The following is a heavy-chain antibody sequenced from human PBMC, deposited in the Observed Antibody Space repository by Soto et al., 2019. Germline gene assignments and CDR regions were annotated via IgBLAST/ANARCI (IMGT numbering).Heavy chain of an antibody. CDR1: GFNVSTNY. CDR3: ARGSGSLYYFHY. D-gene: IGHD1-26*01. J-gene: IGHJ4*02. CDR2: IYSGGTT. Sequence: GGSLRLSCAASGFNVSTNYMTWVRQAPGKGLEWVSVIYSGGTTYYADSVKGRFIISRDNFKNTLYLQINNLRAEDTALYYCARGSGSLYYFHYWGQGTLITVSS. V-gene: IGHV3-53*01.